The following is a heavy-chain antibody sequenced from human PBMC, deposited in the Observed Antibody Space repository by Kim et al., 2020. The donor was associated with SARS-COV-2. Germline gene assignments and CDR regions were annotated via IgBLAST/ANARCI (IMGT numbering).Heavy chain of an antibody. Sequence: YSQKFQGRVTITRDTSASTAYMELSSLRSEDTAVYYCAREGSWFGEPLGDWGQGTLVTVSS. CDR3: AREGSWFGEPLGD. D-gene: IGHD3-10*01. J-gene: IGHJ4*02. V-gene: IGHV1-3*01.